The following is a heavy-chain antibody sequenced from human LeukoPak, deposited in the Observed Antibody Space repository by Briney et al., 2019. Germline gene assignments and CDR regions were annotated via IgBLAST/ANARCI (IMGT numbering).Heavy chain of an antibody. CDR2: ISYDGSNI. Sequence: PGTSLRLSCAASGFMLSSFPMHWVRQAPGKGLEWVALISYDGSNIYYADPVKGRFTISRDNSKNTLYLQMSSLRTEDTAVYYCARGHSSSWLRGDYWGQGTLVTVSS. D-gene: IGHD6-13*01. J-gene: IGHJ4*02. V-gene: IGHV3-30-3*01. CDR1: GFMLSSFP. CDR3: ARGHSSSWLRGDY.